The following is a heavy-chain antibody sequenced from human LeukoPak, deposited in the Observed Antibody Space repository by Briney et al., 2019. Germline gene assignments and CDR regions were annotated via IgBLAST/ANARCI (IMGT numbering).Heavy chain of an antibody. J-gene: IGHJ4*02. Sequence: GASVKVSCKASGYIFTTYAIHWVRQAPGQRLEWMGWINAGDGNTKYSQKFQGRVTITRNTSASTVYMEVKSLRSEDTAVYYCAREDSGVTYWGQGTLVTVSS. CDR1: GYIFTTYA. V-gene: IGHV1-3*01. CDR3: AREDSGVTY. CDR2: INAGDGNT. D-gene: IGHD5-12*01.